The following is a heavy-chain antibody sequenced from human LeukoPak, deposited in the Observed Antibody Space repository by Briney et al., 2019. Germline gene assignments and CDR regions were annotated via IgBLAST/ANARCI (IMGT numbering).Heavy chain of an antibody. J-gene: IGHJ5*02. CDR3: ARTTVTTSWFDP. Sequence: SETLSLTCTVSGGSISSSSYYWGWIRQPPGKGLEWIGYIYYSGSTNYNPSLKSRVTISVDTSKNQFSLKLSSVTAADTAVYYCARTTVTTSWFDPWGQGTLVTVSS. CDR1: GGSISSSSYY. CDR2: IYYSGST. V-gene: IGHV4-61*05. D-gene: IGHD4-17*01.